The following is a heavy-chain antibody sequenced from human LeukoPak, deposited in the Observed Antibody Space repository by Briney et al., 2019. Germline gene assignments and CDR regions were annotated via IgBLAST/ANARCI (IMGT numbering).Heavy chain of an antibody. J-gene: IGHJ6*03. CDR1: GFTLRTYG. CDR2: IQYDGSNK. Sequence: GGSLRLSCAGSGFTLRTYGMHWVRQAPGKGLEWVAYIQYDGSNKQYADSVKGRFSISRDNSENILYLQMNSLRAEDTAVYYCAKGVVANGWIMDVWGKGTTVSVFS. V-gene: IGHV3-30*02. D-gene: IGHD5-12*01. CDR3: AKGVVANGWIMDV.